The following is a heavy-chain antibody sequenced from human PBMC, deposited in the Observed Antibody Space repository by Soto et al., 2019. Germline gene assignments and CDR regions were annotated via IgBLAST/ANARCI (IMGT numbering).Heavy chain of an antibody. J-gene: IGHJ5*02. CDR1: GGTFSSDA. Sequence: QVQLVQSGAEVKKPGSSVKVYCKASGGTFSSDAISWVRQATGHVLEWMGGIIPIFGTANYSQKFQGRVTITSYESTSTAYMELSSLRSEDTAVYYYARENIAPNNCFDPWGQGALVTVSS. V-gene: IGHV1-69*01. D-gene: IGHD5-12*01. CDR2: IIPIFGTA. CDR3: ARENIAPNNCFDP.